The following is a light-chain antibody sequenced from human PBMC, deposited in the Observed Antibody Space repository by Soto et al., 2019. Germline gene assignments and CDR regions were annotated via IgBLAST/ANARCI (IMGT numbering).Light chain of an antibody. Sequence: EIVMTQSPATLSVSPGERATLYCRASQSVSNNLAWYQQKPGQAPRLLIYGASTRATGIPARFSGSGSGPEFNLNISILQSEDFAVHYCQQYTNWPYTFGQGTKLEIK. J-gene: IGKJ2*01. V-gene: IGKV3-15*01. CDR3: QQYTNWPYT. CDR1: QSVSNN. CDR2: GAS.